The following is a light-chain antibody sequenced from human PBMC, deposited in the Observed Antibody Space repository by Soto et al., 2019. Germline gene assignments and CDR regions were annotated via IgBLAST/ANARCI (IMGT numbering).Light chain of an antibody. Sequence: EIVLTQSPATLSLSPGERATLSCRASQSVSSYLAWYQQKPGQAPRLLIYDASNRATGIPARFSGSGSGTAFTLTISSLEPEDFAVYSCQQRSNWLTFGGGTKGEIK. J-gene: IGKJ4*01. CDR2: DAS. CDR3: QQRSNWLT. V-gene: IGKV3-11*01. CDR1: QSVSSY.